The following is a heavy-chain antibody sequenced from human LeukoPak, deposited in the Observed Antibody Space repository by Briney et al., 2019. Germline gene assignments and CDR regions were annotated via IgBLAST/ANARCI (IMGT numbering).Heavy chain of an antibody. D-gene: IGHD2-15*01. J-gene: IGHJ4*02. CDR3: ARVGYCSGGSCSSGYYFDY. Sequence: GASVKVSCKASGYTFTTYYMHWVRQAPGGLEWMGIINPRGGETSYAQKFRGRVSMTRDTSTSTVYMELSSLRSEDTAVYYCARVGYCSGGSCSSGYYFDYWGQGTLVTVSS. CDR1: GYTFTTYY. V-gene: IGHV1-46*01. CDR2: INPRGGET.